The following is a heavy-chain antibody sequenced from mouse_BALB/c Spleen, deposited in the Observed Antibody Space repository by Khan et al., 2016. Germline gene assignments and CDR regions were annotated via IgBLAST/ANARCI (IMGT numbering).Heavy chain of an antibody. V-gene: IGHV3-2*02. Sequence: EVQLQESGPGLVKPSQSLSLTCTVTGYSITSDYAWNWIRQFPGNKLEWMGYISYSGSTSYNPSLKSRISITRDTSKNQFFLQLNSVTTEDTATYYCARYYYGSSHFDYWGQGTTLTVSS. D-gene: IGHD1-1*01. J-gene: IGHJ2*01. CDR3: ARYYYGSSHFDY. CDR1: GYSITSDYA. CDR2: ISYSGST.